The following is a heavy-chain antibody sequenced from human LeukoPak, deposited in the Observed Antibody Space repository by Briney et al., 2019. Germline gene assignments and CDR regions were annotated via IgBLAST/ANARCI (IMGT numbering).Heavy chain of an antibody. D-gene: IGHD2-8*01. J-gene: IGHJ4*02. CDR3: ARDHKTHRNNAIDY. CDR1: GFTFSSYS. V-gene: IGHV3-21*01. CDR2: ISSSSSYI. Sequence: GGSLRLSCAASGFTFSSYSMNWVRQAPGKGLEWGSSISSSSSYIYYADSVKGRFTISRDNANNSLYLQMTSLRAEDTAVYYCARDHKTHRNNAIDYWGQGTLVTVSS.